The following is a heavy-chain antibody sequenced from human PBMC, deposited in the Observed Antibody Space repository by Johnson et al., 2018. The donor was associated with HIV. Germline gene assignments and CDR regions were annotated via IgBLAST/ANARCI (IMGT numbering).Heavy chain of an antibody. CDR3: AKDSATDPFDI. CDR1: GFTFSSYA. Sequence: QEQLVESGGGVVQPGRSLRLSCAASGFTFSSYAMHWVRQAPGKGLEWVAVISYDGSNKYYADSVKGRFTISRDNSKNTLYLQMNSLRAEDTAVYYCAKDSATDPFDIWGQGTMVTVSS. V-gene: IGHV3-30*04. D-gene: IGHD6-25*01. CDR2: ISYDGSNK. J-gene: IGHJ3*02.